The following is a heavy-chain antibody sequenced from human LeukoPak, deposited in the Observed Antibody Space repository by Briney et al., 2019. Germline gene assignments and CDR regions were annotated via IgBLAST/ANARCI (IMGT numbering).Heavy chain of an antibody. D-gene: IGHD4-17*01. Sequence: PGGSLRLSCAASGFTFSSYSMNWLRQAPGKGLEWVSSISSSTSYIYYADSVKGRFTISKDNAKNSLNLQMNSLRAEDTAVYYCARAGGSTVSHSDYWGQGTLVTVSS. CDR1: GFTFSSYS. CDR3: ARAGGSTVSHSDY. J-gene: IGHJ4*02. CDR2: ISSSTSYI. V-gene: IGHV3-21*01.